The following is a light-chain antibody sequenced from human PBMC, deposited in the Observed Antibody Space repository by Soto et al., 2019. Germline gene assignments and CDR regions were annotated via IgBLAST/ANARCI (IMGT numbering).Light chain of an antibody. CDR2: EVS. CDR1: QSLMHSDGNTY. J-gene: IGKJ1*01. V-gene: IGKV2-30*02. CDR3: MQGTHWPWT. Sequence: DVVMTQSPLSLPVTLGQPASISCRSSQSLMHSDGNTYLNWFQQRPGQSPRRLIYEVSDRDSGVPERFSGSGSGTDFTLKISRVEAEDVGGYYCMQGTHWPWTFGQGTEVEIK.